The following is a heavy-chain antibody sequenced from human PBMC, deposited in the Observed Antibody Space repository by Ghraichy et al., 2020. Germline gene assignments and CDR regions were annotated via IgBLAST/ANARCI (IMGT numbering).Heavy chain of an antibody. CDR3: ARGDSSGYRPDAFDI. Sequence: GGSLRLSCAASGFTVSSNYMSWVRQAPGKGLEWVSAIYSGGTTYYADSVKGRFSISRDNSKNTVYLQMNSLRAEDTAVFFCARGDSSGYRPDAFDIWGQGTIITVSS. CDR1: GFTVSSNY. J-gene: IGHJ3*02. V-gene: IGHV3-66*01. CDR2: IYSGGTT. D-gene: IGHD3-22*01.